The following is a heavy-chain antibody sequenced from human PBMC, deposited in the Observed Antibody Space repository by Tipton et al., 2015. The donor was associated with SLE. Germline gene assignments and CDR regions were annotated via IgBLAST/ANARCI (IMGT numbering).Heavy chain of an antibody. V-gene: IGHV4-34*12. CDR3: ARVAPTEVFDY. Sequence: GLVKPSQTLSLTCAVSGESFNGYFWTWIRRPPGKGLEWIAEIIHSGVTNYNPSLRSRVTISVDMSKNQVSLKLSSVTAADTAVYYCARVAPTEVFDYWGQGTLVTVSS. CDR1: GESFNGYF. J-gene: IGHJ4*02. D-gene: IGHD1-1*01. CDR2: IIHSGVT.